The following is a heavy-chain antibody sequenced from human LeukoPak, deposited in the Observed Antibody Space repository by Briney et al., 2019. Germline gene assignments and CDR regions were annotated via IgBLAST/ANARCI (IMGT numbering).Heavy chain of an antibody. J-gene: IGHJ4*02. Sequence: PGGSLRLSGTASRFTLSNAWMSWVRHIPGKGLEWVGRIRSKSDGGTTDFAAPVKGRFTISRDDSKNTLYLQMNSLKSEDTAVYYCTTDPYYDTSGYYSPTYFQYWGQGTLVTVSS. CDR2: IRSKSDGGTT. D-gene: IGHD3-22*01. CDR3: TTDPYYDTSGYYSPTYFQY. CDR1: RFTLSNAW. V-gene: IGHV3-15*01.